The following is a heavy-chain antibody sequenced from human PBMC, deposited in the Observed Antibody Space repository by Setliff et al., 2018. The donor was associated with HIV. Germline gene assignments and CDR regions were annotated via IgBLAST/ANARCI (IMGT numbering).Heavy chain of an antibody. CDR3: ARSKTFYDFWGRYYTHGAFKI. CDR2: IFYSGIT. J-gene: IGHJ3*02. V-gene: IGHV4-39*01. CDR1: GGSFTSRSYY. Sequence: PSETLSLTCTVSGGSFTSRSYYWGWIRQPPGKGLEWIGSIFYSGITYYNPSLKSRVTISVDTSKHQFSLNLTSVTAADTAVYYCARSKTFYDFWGRYYTHGAFKIWGLGTMVTV. D-gene: IGHD3-3*01.